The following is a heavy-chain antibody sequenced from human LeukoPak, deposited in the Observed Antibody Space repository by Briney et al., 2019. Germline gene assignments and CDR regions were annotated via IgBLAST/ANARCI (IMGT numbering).Heavy chain of an antibody. CDR3: AKGPSYWDC. Sequence: GGSLRLSCAASGFTLRSHWMSWVRQAPGKGLEWVANIKQDGSEKYYVDSVKGRFTISRDNAKNSLYLQMNSLRAEDTAVYYCAKGPSYWDCWGRGTLVTVSS. J-gene: IGHJ4*02. D-gene: IGHD3-10*01. CDR2: IKQDGSEK. V-gene: IGHV3-7*02. CDR1: GFTLRSHW.